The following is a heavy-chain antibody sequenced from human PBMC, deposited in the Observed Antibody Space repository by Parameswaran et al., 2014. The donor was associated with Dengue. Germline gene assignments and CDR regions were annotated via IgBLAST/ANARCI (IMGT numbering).Heavy chain of an antibody. J-gene: IGHJ3*02. CDR3: ARVTLEYSSLPGAFDI. CDR2: ISSSSTYI. D-gene: IGHD6-19*01. V-gene: IGHV3-21*01. Sequence: VRQAPGKGLEWVSSISSSSTYIYYADSVKGRFTISRDNAKNSLYLQMNSLRAEDTAVYYCARVTLEYSSLPGAFDIWGQGTMVTVSS.